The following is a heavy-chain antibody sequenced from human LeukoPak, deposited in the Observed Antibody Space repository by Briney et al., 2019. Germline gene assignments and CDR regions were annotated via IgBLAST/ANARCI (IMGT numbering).Heavy chain of an antibody. CDR2: VIPIFGTP. Sequence: SVKVSCKASGGTFSNYAISWVRQAPGQGLEWMGGVIPIFGTPNYAQKFQGRVTITADESTTTAHMDLSSLRSEDTAVYYCASPQRGFYGGNSAEYFQHWGQGTLVTVSS. CDR3: ASPQRGFYGGNSAEYFQH. V-gene: IGHV1-69*13. J-gene: IGHJ1*01. D-gene: IGHD4-23*01. CDR1: GGTFSNYA.